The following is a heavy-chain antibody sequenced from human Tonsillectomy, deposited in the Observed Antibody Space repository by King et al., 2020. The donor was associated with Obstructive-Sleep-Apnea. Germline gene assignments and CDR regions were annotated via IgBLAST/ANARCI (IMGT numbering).Heavy chain of an antibody. J-gene: IGHJ4*02. V-gene: IGHV3-64*01. CDR3: ARDSRYDY. Sequence: VQLVESGGGLVQPGGSLRLSCAASGFTFSSYAMHWVRQAPGKGLEYVSAISTNGNNTYYANSVRGRFTISRDNSKNTLYLQMGSLRAADMAVYYCARDSRYDYWGQGTLVTVSS. CDR1: GFTFSSYA. CDR2: ISTNGNNT.